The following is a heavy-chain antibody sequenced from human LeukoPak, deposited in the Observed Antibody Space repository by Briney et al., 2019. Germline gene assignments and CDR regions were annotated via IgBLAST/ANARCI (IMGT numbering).Heavy chain of an antibody. V-gene: IGHV3-23*01. Sequence: SGGSQRLSCAAPGFTFSSYAMSWVRQAPGKGLEWVSAIGGGGGSTYYADSVKGRFTISRDNSKNTLYLLMNSLRADDTAVYYCAKELRGYSYGFDYWGQGTLVTVSS. CDR2: IGGGGGST. CDR1: GFTFSSYA. J-gene: IGHJ4*02. D-gene: IGHD5-18*01. CDR3: AKELRGYSYGFDY.